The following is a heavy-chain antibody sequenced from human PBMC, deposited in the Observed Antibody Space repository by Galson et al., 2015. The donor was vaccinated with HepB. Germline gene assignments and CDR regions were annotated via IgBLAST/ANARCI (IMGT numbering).Heavy chain of an antibody. Sequence: SLRLSCAASGFTLSSSWMSWVRQAPGKGLVCVSHINPDGSKNYADSVKGRFTISRDNAKNTLYLQMNSLGVEDTALYYCAGGSYWESWGQGTLVTVSS. J-gene: IGHJ5*02. V-gene: IGHV3-74*01. CDR1: GFTLSSSW. CDR3: AGGSYWES. CDR2: INPDGSK. D-gene: IGHD1-26*01.